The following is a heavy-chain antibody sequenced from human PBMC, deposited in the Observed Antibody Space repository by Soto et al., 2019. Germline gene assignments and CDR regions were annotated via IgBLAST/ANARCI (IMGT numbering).Heavy chain of an antibody. CDR1: GGSISSSSYY. J-gene: IGHJ4*02. CDR2: IYYSGST. CDR3: ARPYSTVVGNFDY. Sequence: QLQLQESGPGLVKPSETLSLTCTVSGGSISSSSYYWGWIRQPPGKGLEWIGSIYYSGSTYYNPSLKSRVTISVDTSKNQFSLKLSSVTAADTAVYYCARPYSTVVGNFDYWGQGTLVTVSS. D-gene: IGHD2-15*01. V-gene: IGHV4-39*01.